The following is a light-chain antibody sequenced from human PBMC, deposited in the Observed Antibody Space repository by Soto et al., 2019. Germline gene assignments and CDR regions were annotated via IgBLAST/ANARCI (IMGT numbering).Light chain of an antibody. J-gene: IGKJ2*01. Sequence: EIVMTQSPATLSVSPGERATLSCGASQSVSSNLAWYQQKPGQAPRLLIYGASTRATGIPARFSGSGSGTEFTLTISSLQSEDFATYYCQQSYSTPYTFGQGTKLEIK. V-gene: IGKV3-15*01. CDR2: GAS. CDR3: QQSYSTPYT. CDR1: QSVSSN.